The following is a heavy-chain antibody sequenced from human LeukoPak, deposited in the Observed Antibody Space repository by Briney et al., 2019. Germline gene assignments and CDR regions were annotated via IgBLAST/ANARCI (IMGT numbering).Heavy chain of an antibody. Sequence: PSETLSLTCAVSGDSISTYYWSWFRQPPGKGLEWIGLMYYDGNTNQNPSLKGRVTMSIDTSKNQFSLKMSSVTAADTAVYYCARHRPHNSRTFVNAFDIWGQGTMVTVSS. J-gene: IGHJ3*02. D-gene: IGHD2/OR15-2a*01. CDR1: GDSISTYY. CDR3: ARHRPHNSRTFVNAFDI. V-gene: IGHV4-59*08. CDR2: MYYDGNT.